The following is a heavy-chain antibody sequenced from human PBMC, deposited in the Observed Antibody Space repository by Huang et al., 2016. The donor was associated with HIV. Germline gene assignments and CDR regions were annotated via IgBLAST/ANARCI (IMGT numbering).Heavy chain of an antibody. CDR3: ARGGSHFAGWDGFPVHPLDL. D-gene: IGHD3-10*01. J-gene: IGHJ3*01. V-gene: IGHV4-39*01. CDR2: FYFSGSN. Sequence: QTRLQESGPGLVKPSETLSLTCTVSGGSISSRTYYWAWIRQPPGKGLEWFGNFYFSGSNYYGPSRSSRITMSLDTSKSQFSLRRTAVTAADTAVYYCARGGSHFAGWDGFPVHPLDLWGRGTMVTVSS. CDR1: GGSISSRTYY.